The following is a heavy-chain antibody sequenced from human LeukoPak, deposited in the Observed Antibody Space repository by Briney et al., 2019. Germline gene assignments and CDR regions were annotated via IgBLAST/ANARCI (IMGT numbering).Heavy chain of an antibody. J-gene: IGHJ4*02. D-gene: IGHD2-2*01. CDR2: IKHDGSEK. V-gene: IGHV3-7*01. CDR1: GFSFSTYW. Sequence: GGSLRLSCAASGFSFSTYWMSWVRQAPGKGLDWVANIKHDGSEKYYVDSVKGRFTISRDNAKNSLYLQMNSLRAEDTAVYYCARDQRLLGYCSGTSCYPLYFDYWGQGTLVTVSS. CDR3: ARDQRLLGYCSGTSCYPLYFDY.